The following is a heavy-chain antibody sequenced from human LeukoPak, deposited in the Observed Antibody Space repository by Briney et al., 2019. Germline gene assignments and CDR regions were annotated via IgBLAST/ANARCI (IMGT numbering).Heavy chain of an antibody. Sequence: SVKASCKASGGTFSSYAISWVRQAPGQGLEWMGRIIPIFGTANYAQKFQGRVTITTDESTSTAYMELSSLRSEDTAVYYCARGRGGWDGVHDCWGQGTLVTVSS. D-gene: IGHD6-19*01. CDR3: ARGRGGWDGVHDC. CDR1: GGTFSSYA. CDR2: IIPIFGTA. J-gene: IGHJ4*02. V-gene: IGHV1-69*05.